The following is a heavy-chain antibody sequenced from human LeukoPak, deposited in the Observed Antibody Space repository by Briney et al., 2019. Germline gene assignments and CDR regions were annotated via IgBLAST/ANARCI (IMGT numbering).Heavy chain of an antibody. CDR3: ACAVAIRELYWFDP. CDR2: IYYSGST. D-gene: IGHD6-19*01. V-gene: IGHV4-59*11. J-gene: IGHJ5*02. Sequence: SETLSLTCTVSGGSISSHYWSWIRQPPGKGLEWIGYIYYSGSTNYNPSLKSRVTISVDTSKNQFSLKLSSVTAADTAVCYCACAVAIRELYWFDPWGQGTLVTVSS. CDR1: GGSISSHY.